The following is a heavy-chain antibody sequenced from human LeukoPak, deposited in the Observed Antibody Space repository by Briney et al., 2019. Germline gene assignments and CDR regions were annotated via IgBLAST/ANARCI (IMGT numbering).Heavy chain of an antibody. CDR1: GGSISSSDYY. Sequence: SETLSLTCTVSGGSISSSDYYWGWIRQPPGKGLEWIGSIYYSGSTNYNPSLKSRVTISVDTSKNQFSLKLSSVTAADTAVYYCARGVPGGYINYWGQGTLVTVSS. CDR2: IYYSGST. CDR3: ARGVPGGYINY. V-gene: IGHV4-39*07. D-gene: IGHD5-12*01. J-gene: IGHJ4*02.